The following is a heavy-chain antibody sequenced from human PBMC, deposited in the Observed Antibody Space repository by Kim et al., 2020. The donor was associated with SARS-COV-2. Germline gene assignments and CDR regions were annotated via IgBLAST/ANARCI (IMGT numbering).Heavy chain of an antibody. CDR1: GFTFSSYA. CDR2: ISGSGGST. J-gene: IGHJ5*02. D-gene: IGHD3-22*01. Sequence: GGSLRLSCAASGFTFSSYAMSWVRQAPGKGLEWVSAISGSGGSTYYADSVKGRFTISRDNSKNTLYLQMNSLRAEDTAVYYCAKSNRYYDSSGYYYWFDPWGQGTLVTVSS. V-gene: IGHV3-23*01. CDR3: AKSNRYYDSSGYYYWFDP.